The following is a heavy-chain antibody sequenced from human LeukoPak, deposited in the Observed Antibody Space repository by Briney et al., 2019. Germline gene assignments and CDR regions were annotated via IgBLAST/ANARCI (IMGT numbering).Heavy chain of an antibody. D-gene: IGHD2-2*02. Sequence: PSQTLSLTCTVSGGSISSGSYYWSWIRQPAGKGLEWIGRIYTSGSTNYNPSLKSRVTISVDTSKNQFSLKLSFVTAADTAVYYCARARGYCSSTSCYKYNYYFDYCGQGTLVTVSS. CDR3: ARARGYCSSTSCYKYNYYFDY. J-gene: IGHJ4*02. CDR2: IYTSGST. CDR1: GGSISSGSYY. V-gene: IGHV4-61*02.